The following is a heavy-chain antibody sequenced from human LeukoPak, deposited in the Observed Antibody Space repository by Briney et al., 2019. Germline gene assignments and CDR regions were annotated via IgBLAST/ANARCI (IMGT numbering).Heavy chain of an antibody. CDR3: AKDRWCSGGSCYWYYFDY. Sequence: GGSLRLSCAASGFSFSSYAMSWVRQAPGKGLEWVSAISASGGSTYYADSVRGRFTISRDNSKNTLYLQMNSLRAEDTAVYYCAKDRWCSGGSCYWYYFDYWGQGTLVTVSS. J-gene: IGHJ4*02. V-gene: IGHV3-23*01. CDR1: GFSFSSYA. D-gene: IGHD2-15*01. CDR2: ISASGGST.